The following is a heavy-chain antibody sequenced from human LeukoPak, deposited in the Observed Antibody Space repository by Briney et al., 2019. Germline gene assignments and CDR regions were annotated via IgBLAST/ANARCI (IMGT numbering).Heavy chain of an antibody. CDR2: ISAYNGNT. V-gene: IGHV1-18*01. CDR3: ARVKDFYYYESSADYFDY. D-gene: IGHD3-22*01. J-gene: IGHJ4*02. Sequence: ASVRVSCKASGYTFTSYGISWVRQAPGQGLEWMGWISAYNGNTNYAQKLQGRVTMTTDTSTSTAYMELSRLRSDDTAVYFCARVKDFYYYESSADYFDYWGQGTLVTVSS. CDR1: GYTFTSYG.